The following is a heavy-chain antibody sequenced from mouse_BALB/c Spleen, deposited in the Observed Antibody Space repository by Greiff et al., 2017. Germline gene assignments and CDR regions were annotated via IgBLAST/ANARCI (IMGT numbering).Heavy chain of an antibody. D-gene: IGHD4-1*02. V-gene: IGHV3-6*02. CDR3: SREGATGWYFDV. Sequence: EVQVVESGPGLVKPSQSLSLTCSVTGYSITSGYYWNWIRQFPGNKLEWMGYISYDGSNNYNPSLKNRISITRDTSKNQFFLKLNSVTTEDTATYYCSREGATGWYFDVWGAGTTVTVSS. J-gene: IGHJ1*01. CDR1: GYSITSGYY. CDR2: ISYDGSN.